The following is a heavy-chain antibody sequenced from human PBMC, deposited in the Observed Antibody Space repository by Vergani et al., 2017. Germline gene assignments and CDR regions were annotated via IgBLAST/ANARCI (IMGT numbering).Heavy chain of an antibody. CDR2: IYSGGST. CDR1: GFIVSSNY. V-gene: IGHV3-53*01. CDR3: ASNLDSSDYYYGVGAFDI. J-gene: IGHJ3*02. Sequence: EVQLVESGGGLIQPGGSLRLSCAASGFIVSSNYMSWVRQVPGKGLEWVSVIYSGGSTYYADSVKGRFIISRDNSKNTLYLQMNSLRAEDTAVYYCASNLDSSDYYYGVGAFDIWGQGTMVTVSS. D-gene: IGHD3-22*01.